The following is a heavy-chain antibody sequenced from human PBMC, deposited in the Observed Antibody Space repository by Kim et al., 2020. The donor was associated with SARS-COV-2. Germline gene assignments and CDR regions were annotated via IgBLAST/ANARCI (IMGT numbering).Heavy chain of an antibody. Sequence: GGSLRLSCAASGFTFSSYAMSWVRQAPGKGLEWVSAISGSGGSTYYADSVKGRFTISRDNSKNTLYLQMNSLRAEDTAVYYCAKDFVELLGGWYFDLWGRGTLVTVSS. J-gene: IGHJ2*01. V-gene: IGHV3-23*01. CDR2: ISGSGGST. D-gene: IGHD3-10*01. CDR1: GFTFSSYA. CDR3: AKDFVELLGGWYFDL.